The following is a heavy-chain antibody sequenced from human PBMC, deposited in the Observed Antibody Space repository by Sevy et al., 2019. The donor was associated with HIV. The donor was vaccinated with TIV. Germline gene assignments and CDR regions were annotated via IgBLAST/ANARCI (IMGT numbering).Heavy chain of an antibody. CDR1: GGSISSYY. V-gene: IGHV4-59*01. D-gene: IGHD3-10*01. CDR3: ANDNNYSSGSYYRGNWFDP. Sequence: SETLSLTCTASGGSISSYYWSWIRQPPGKGLEWIGNIYYSGSTNYNPSLKRRVTISVDMSKNQFSLKLSSVTAADTAVYYCANDNNYSSGSYYRGNWFDPWGQGTLVTVSS. J-gene: IGHJ5*02. CDR2: IYYSGST.